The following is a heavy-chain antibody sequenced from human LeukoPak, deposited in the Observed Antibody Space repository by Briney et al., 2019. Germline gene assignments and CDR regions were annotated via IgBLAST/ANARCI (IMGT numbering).Heavy chain of an antibody. Sequence: SETLSLTCTVSGDSINTYYWSWIRQPPGKGLEWIGYIYYRVTSDYNPSLKSRVTMSVDMSTSQISLKLSSVTAADTAVYYCARDRYSNSWPGGNWFDPWGQGTLVTVSS. J-gene: IGHJ5*02. CDR1: GDSINTYY. V-gene: IGHV4-59*01. CDR2: IYYRVTS. CDR3: ARDRYSNSWPGGNWFDP. D-gene: IGHD6-13*01.